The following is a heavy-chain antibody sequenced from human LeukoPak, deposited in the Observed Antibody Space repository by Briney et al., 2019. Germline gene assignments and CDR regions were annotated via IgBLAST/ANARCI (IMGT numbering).Heavy chain of an antibody. CDR1: GGSISSYY. D-gene: IGHD3-22*01. CDR3: AKTLNDYYDSSGYYHGWFDP. V-gene: IGHV4-4*09. J-gene: IGHJ5*02. Sequence: SETLSLTCTVSGGSISSYYWSWIGQPPGKGLEWVGYIYTSGSTNYNPSLKSRVTISVDTTKNQFSLKLSSVTAADTAVYYCAKTLNDYYDSSGYYHGWFDPWGQGTLVTVSS. CDR2: IYTSGST.